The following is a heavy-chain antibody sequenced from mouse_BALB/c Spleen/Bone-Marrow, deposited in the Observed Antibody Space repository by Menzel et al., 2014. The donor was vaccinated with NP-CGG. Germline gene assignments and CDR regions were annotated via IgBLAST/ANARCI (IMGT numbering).Heavy chain of an antibody. Sequence: EVQLVESGGGLVQPGGSRKLSCAASGFTFSSFGMHWVRQAPEKGLEWVAYISSGSSTIYYADTVKGRFTISRDNPKNTLFLQMTSLRSEDTAMYYCARWRYGYAMDYWGQGTSATVSS. CDR3: ARWRYGYAMDY. V-gene: IGHV5-17*02. CDR2: ISSGSSTI. CDR1: GFTFSSFG. D-gene: IGHD2-14*01. J-gene: IGHJ4*01.